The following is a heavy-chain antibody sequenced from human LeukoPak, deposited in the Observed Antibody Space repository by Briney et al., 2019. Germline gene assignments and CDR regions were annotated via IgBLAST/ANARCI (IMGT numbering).Heavy chain of an antibody. CDR1: GFTFSNYA. CDR2: ISYGGSNK. Sequence: GGSLRLSCVASGFTFSNYAMHWVRQAPGKGLEWVAVISYGGSNKFYADSVKGRFTISRDNSKNTPYVQMISLRAEDTAVYYCARGQFRLSDYDSSGFDYWGQGTLVTVSS. V-gene: IGHV3-30*04. D-gene: IGHD3-22*01. CDR3: ARGQFRLSDYDSSGFDY. J-gene: IGHJ4*02.